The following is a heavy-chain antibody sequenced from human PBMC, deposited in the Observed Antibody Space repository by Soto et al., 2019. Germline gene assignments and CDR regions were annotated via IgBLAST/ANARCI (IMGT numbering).Heavy chain of an antibody. CDR1: GFDFEDYA. J-gene: IGHJ4*02. CDR2: TNSDGTDS. D-gene: IGHD3-22*01. CDR3: AKSLYYYDSSPLDH. V-gene: IGHV3-43D*04. Sequence: LSLSCAAAGFDFEDYAMYWVRQVPGKGLEWVSLTNSDGTDSYYVDSVKGRFTISRDNAKTTLYLQMDRLRPEDTALYFCAKSLYYYDSSPLDHWGQGTLVTVSS.